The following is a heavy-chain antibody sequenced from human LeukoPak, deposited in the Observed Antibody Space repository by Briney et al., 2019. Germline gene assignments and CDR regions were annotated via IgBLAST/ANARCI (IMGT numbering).Heavy chain of an antibody. V-gene: IGHV4-4*02. D-gene: IGHD3-22*01. CDR3: AGLVGRYSSGLYYYYFDY. Sequence: SINXLXLWSWVRQPPGKGLEWIGEMYLSGTTHSNPSVKSRVTISIDKSKNQFFLNLSSVTAADTAVYYCAGLVGRYSSGLYYYYFDYWGQGTLVTVSS. CDR2: MYLSGTT. J-gene: IGHJ4*02. CDR1: SINXLXL.